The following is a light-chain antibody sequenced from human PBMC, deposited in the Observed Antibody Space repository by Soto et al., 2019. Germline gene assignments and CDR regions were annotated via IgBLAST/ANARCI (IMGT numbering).Light chain of an antibody. J-gene: IGLJ2*01. CDR1: TGDVAAYAY. CDR3: SSYTSSSTLV. V-gene: IGLV2-14*01. Sequence: QSALTQPASVSGSPGQSITISCTGTTGDVAAYAYVSWYQHHPGKAPKLIIYEVSNRPSGVSSRFSGSKSVNTASLTISGLPAEDEADYYCSSYTSSSTLVFGGGTKLTVL. CDR2: EVS.